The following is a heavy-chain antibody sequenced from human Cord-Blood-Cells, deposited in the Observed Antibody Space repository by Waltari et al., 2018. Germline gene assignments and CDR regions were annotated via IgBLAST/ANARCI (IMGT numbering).Heavy chain of an antibody. CDR3: AGAYSSSLDY. J-gene: IGHJ4*02. V-gene: IGHV3-74*01. CDR2: SKSDGSST. Sequence: EVQLVGSGGGLVQPGGSLRLSCAASGFTFSSYWMHWVRQAPGKGLVWISRSKSDGSSTSYAISVKGRFTSSRDNAKNTRDLQMNSLRAEDTAVYYCAGAYSSSLDYWGQGTLVTVSS. CDR1: GFTFSSYW. D-gene: IGHD6-13*01.